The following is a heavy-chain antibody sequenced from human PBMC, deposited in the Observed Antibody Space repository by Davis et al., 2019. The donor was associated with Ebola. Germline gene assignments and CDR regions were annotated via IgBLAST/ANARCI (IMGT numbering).Heavy chain of an antibody. CDR2: NNPSDGRT. V-gene: IGHV1-46*03. Sequence: ASVKVSCKASGYTFISYYMHWVRQPPGQALEWMGRNNPSDGRTINAQKFQRRVTVTRDTSTTTVYMELSSLRSEDTALYYCTTPGGQDSGYDVFDISGQGTMVTVSS. CDR3: TTPGGQDSGYDVFDI. D-gene: IGHD5-12*01. J-gene: IGHJ3*02. CDR1: GYTFISYY.